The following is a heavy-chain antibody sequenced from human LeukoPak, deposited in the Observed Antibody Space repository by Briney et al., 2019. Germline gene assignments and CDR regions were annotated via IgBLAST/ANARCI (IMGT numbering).Heavy chain of an antibody. J-gene: IGHJ4*02. V-gene: IGHV5-51*01. CDR1: GYSFTSYW. CDR3: ARLHYYDSSGYAPPFDY. CDR2: IYPGDSDT. Sequence: GESLKISCKGSGYSFTSYWIGWVRQMPGKGLEWMGIIYPGDSDTRYSPSFQGQVTISADKSISTAYLQWSSLKAPDTAMYYRARLHYYDSSGYAPPFDYWGQGTLVTVSS. D-gene: IGHD3-22*01.